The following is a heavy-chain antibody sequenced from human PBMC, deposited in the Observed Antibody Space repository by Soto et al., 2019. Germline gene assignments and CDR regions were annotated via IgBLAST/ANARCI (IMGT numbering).Heavy chain of an antibody. D-gene: IGHD3-22*01. CDR2: IGGSGAKT. J-gene: IGHJ4*02. CDR3: AKGLYYYDSSGYYPEDYFDS. V-gene: IGHV3-23*01. Sequence: VGSLRLSFAASGFTFRNYAMSWVRQAPGKGLEWVSAIGGSGAKTYYADSVKGRFTISRDNSENTVYVQMNSLRPDDTAIYYCAKGLYYYDSSGYYPEDYFDSWGQGTLVTVSS. CDR1: GFTFRNYA.